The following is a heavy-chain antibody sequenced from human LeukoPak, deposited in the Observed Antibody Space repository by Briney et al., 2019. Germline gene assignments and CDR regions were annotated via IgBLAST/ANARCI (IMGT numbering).Heavy chain of an antibody. CDR1: GFTFSNYA. CDR3: AKAYDSSGKEY. J-gene: IGHJ4*02. D-gene: IGHD3-22*01. V-gene: IGHV3-23*01. CDR2: ISGSGGST. Sequence: GGSLRLSCAASGFTFSNYAMSWVRQAPGKGLEWVSAISGSGGSTYYADSVKGRFTISRDNSKNTLYLQMNSLRAEDTAVYYCAKAYDSSGKEYWGQGTLVTVSS.